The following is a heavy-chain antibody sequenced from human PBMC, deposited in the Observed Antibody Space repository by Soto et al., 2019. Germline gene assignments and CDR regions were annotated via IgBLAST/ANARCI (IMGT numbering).Heavy chain of an antibody. CDR2: IYYSGST. V-gene: IGHV4-39*01. Sequence: QLQLQESGPGLVKPSETLSLTCTVSGGSISSSSYYWGWIRQPPGKGLEWIGSIYYSGSTYYNPSLMSRVTVSVDTSKNQFSLRLSSVAAADSAVYYCARLCCSGCSCYAGYWGQGTLVTVSS. D-gene: IGHD2-15*01. J-gene: IGHJ4*02. CDR3: ARLCCSGCSCYAGY. CDR1: GGSISSSSYY.